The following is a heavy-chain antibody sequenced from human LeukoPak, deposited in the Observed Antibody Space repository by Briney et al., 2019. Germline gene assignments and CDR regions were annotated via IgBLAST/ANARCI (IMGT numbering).Heavy chain of an antibody. D-gene: IGHD3-10*01. CDR2: IIPIFGTA. V-gene: IGHV1-69*01. Sequence: SVKVSCKASGCTFSSYAISWVRPAPGQGLEWMGGIIPIFGTANYAQKFQGRVTITADESTSTAYMELSSLSAEDTAGYYCARPRRIQGAQPFDYWGQGTLVTVSS. J-gene: IGHJ4*02. CDR3: ARPRRIQGAQPFDY. CDR1: GCTFSSYA.